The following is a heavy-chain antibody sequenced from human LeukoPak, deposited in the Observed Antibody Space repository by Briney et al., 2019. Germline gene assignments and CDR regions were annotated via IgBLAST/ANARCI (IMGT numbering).Heavy chain of an antibody. D-gene: IGHD5-18*01. CDR2: IYYSGST. J-gene: IGHJ4*02. CDR3: ARAVSGYNYGFLY. V-gene: IGHV4-38-2*02. Sequence: SETLSLTCTVSGYSISSGYYWGWIRQPPGKGLEWIGSIYYSGSTYYNPSLKSRVTISVDTSKNQFSLKLSSVTAADTAVYYCARAVSGYNYGFLYWGQGTLVTVSS. CDR1: GYSISSGYY.